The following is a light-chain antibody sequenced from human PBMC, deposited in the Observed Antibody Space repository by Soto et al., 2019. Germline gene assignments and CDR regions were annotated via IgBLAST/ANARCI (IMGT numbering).Light chain of an antibody. CDR3: AVWDDSVFGKI. CDR1: KSNIGSNE. V-gene: IGLV1-47*02. CDR2: ADS. J-gene: IGLJ2*01. Sequence: QPVLTQPPSASGTPGQRVTILCSGSKSNIGSNEVYWYQQLPGTAPKFVIYADSLRPSGVPDRFSASKSGTSASLTISGLRSEDEAEYYCAVWDDSVFGKIFGGGTKLTVL.